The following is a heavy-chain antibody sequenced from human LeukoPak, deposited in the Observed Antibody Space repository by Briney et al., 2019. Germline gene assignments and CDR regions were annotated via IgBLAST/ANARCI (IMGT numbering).Heavy chain of an antibody. CDR3: ARRVRWFGP. J-gene: IGHJ5*02. V-gene: IGHV4-38-2*01. CDR2: IYRSGST. Sequence: SETLSLTCGVSGYSISSGYYWGWIRQSPGKGLEWIGNIYRSGSTYYIPSLKSRVTISVDTSKSQFSLRLTSVTAADAAVYYCARRVRWFGPWGQGTLVTVSS. CDR1: GYSISSGYY.